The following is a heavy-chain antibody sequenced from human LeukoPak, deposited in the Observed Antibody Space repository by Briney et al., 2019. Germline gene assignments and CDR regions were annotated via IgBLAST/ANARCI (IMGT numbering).Heavy chain of an antibody. J-gene: IGHJ4*02. D-gene: IGHD4-17*01. V-gene: IGHV4-39*01. Sequence: SETLSLTCTVSGGSISSSSYYWGWIRQPPGKGLEWIGSIYYSGSTYYNPSLKSRVTISVDTSKNQFSLKLSSVTAADTAVYYCARKLTPTVTERPVDYWGQGTLVTVSS. CDR2: IYYSGST. CDR3: ARKLTPTVTERPVDY. CDR1: GGSISSSSYY.